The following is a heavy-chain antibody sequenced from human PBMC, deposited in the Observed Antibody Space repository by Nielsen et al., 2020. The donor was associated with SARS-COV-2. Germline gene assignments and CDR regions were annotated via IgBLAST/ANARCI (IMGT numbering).Heavy chain of an antibody. Sequence: ASVKVSCKASGYTFTGYYMHWVRQAPGQGLEWMGWINPNSGGTNYAQKFQGRVTMTEDTSTDTAYMELSSLRSEDTAVYYCATAPAAIRSNWFDPWGQGTLVTVSS. J-gene: IGHJ5*02. V-gene: IGHV1-2*02. D-gene: IGHD2-2*01. CDR1: GYTFTGYY. CDR3: ATAPAAIRSNWFDP. CDR2: INPNSGGT.